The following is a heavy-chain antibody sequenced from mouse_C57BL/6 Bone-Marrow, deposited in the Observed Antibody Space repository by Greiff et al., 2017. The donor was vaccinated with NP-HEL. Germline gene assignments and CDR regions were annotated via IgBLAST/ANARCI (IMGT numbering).Heavy chain of an antibody. CDR2: IRNKANGYTT. D-gene: IGHD2-4*01. J-gene: IGHJ4*01. CDR3: ARSIYYDYADDPFYAMDY. Sequence: EVQGVESGGGLVQPGGSLSLSCAASGFTFTDYYMSWVRQPPGKALEWLVFIRNKANGYTTEYSASVKGRFTISRDNSQSILYLQMNALRAEDSAIYYCARSIYYDYADDPFYAMDYWGQGTSVTVSS. V-gene: IGHV7-3*01. CDR1: GFTFTDYY.